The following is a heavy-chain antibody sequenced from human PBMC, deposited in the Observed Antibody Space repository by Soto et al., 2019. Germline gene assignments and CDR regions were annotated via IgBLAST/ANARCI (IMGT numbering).Heavy chain of an antibody. CDR3: ARDTGDATFDF. CDR2: INAGYGNT. D-gene: IGHD7-27*01. CDR1: GYTFSSYA. V-gene: IGHV1-3*01. J-gene: IGHJ4*02. Sequence: QVHLVQSGAEVRKPGASVKVSCKASGYTFSSYAIHWVRQAPGQRLEWMGWINAGYGNTKSSQKFQDRVTISRDTSASTAYMELTSLRSVDTGVYYCARDTGDATFDFWGQGTLVTVSS.